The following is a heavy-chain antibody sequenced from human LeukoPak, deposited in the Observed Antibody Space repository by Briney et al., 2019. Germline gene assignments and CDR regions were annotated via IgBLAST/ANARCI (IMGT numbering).Heavy chain of an antibody. CDR3: ANPNYDFWSGPPINWFDP. Sequence: GGSLRLSCAASGFIFSNYAMSWVRQAPGKGLEWVSIITNSGDHSIHADSVKGRFTISRDNSKNTLYLQMNSLRAEDTAVYYCANPNYDFWSGPPINWFDPWGQGTLVTVSS. J-gene: IGHJ5*02. V-gene: IGHV3-23*01. CDR1: GFIFSNYA. D-gene: IGHD3-3*01. CDR2: ITNSGDHS.